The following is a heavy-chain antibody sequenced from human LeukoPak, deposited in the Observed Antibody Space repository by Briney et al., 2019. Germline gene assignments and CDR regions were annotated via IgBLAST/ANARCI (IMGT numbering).Heavy chain of an antibody. CDR2: IYYSGST. Sequence: KPSETLSLTCTVSGGSISSYYWSWIRQPPGKGLEWIGYIYYSGSTNYNPSLKSRVTISVDTSKNQFSLKLSSVTAADTAVYYCARDLVGATHSLAFDIWGQGTMVTVSS. J-gene: IGHJ3*02. CDR1: GGSISSYY. D-gene: IGHD1-26*01. V-gene: IGHV4-59*01. CDR3: ARDLVGATHSLAFDI.